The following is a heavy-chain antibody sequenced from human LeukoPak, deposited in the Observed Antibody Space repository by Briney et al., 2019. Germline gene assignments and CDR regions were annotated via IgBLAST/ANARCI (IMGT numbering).Heavy chain of an antibody. Sequence: GGSLRLSCGASSFTFSSYVMNWVRQAPGKGLEWVSCISSSSSYIYYANSVKGRFTISRDNAKNSLYLQMNSLRAEDTAVYYCARDYENLTGSKTRFHYWGQGTLVTVSS. J-gene: IGHJ4*02. CDR1: SFTFSSYV. CDR3: ARDYENLTGSKTRFHY. CDR2: ISSSSSYI. D-gene: IGHD3-9*01. V-gene: IGHV3-21*01.